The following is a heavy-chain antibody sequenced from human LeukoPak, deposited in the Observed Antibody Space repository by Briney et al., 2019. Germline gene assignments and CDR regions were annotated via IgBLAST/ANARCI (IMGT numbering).Heavy chain of an antibody. CDR1: GFTFDDYA. J-gene: IGHJ4*02. D-gene: IGHD5-24*01. CDR3: AKDTEMAALYYFDY. V-gene: IGHV3-9*01. Sequence: AGGSLRLSCAASGFTFDDYAMHWVRQAPGKGLEWVSGISWNSGSIGYADSVKGRFTISRDNAKNSLYLQMNSLRAEDTALYYCAKDTEMAALYYFDYWGQGTLVTASS. CDR2: ISWNSGSI.